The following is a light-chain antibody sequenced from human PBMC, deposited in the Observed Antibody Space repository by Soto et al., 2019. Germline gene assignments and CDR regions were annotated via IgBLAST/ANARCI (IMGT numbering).Light chain of an antibody. Sequence: EIVMTQCPGTLSLSPGERATLSCRASQSVSSRLAWYQQKPGQAPRLLIAGASSRATGIPDRFSGSGSGTAFTLTISRLHPYDFALSYCQHYFERSPLPVGQGTR. CDR2: GAS. V-gene: IGKV3-20*01. CDR3: QHYFERSPLP. J-gene: IGKJ5*01. CDR1: QSVSSR.